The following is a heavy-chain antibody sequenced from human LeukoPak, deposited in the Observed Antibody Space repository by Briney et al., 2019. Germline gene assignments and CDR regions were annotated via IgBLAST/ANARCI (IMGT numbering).Heavy chain of an antibody. V-gene: IGHV4-4*02. Sequence: SGTLSLTCAVSGGSISSGKWWSWVRQPPGKGLVWIGEIYQSGTTNYNPSLKSRATISVDNSKNQFSLKLTSVTAADTAVYYCARGRITGTPGAFDIWGQGTMVTVSS. D-gene: IGHD1-20*01. CDR1: GGSISSGKW. CDR3: ARGRITGTPGAFDI. J-gene: IGHJ3*02. CDR2: IYQSGTT.